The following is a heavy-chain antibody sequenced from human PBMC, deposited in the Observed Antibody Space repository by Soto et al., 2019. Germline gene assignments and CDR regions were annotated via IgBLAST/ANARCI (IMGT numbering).Heavy chain of an antibody. J-gene: IGHJ4*02. CDR3: DAYSHKGY. D-gene: IGHD3-16*01. CDR2: IYSGGST. V-gene: IGHV3-66*01. Sequence: EEQLVESGGDLVQPGGSLRLSCAASGFTVSNNYMSWVRQAPGKGLEWVSLIYSGGSTYYADSVKGRFTISRDSSKNTLYLQMNSLRAEDTAIYYCDAYSHKGYWGQGTLGSV. CDR1: GFTVSNNY.